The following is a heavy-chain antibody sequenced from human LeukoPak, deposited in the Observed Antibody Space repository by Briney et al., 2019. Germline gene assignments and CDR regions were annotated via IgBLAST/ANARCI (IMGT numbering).Heavy chain of an antibody. D-gene: IGHD3-22*01. CDR2: IKSKTDGGTT. CDR3: TTSHYDSSGYYDY. Sequence: GGSLRLSCAASGFTFSNAWMSWVRQAPGKGLEWVGRIKSKTDGGTTDYAAPVKGRFTISRDDSKNTLCLQMNSLKTEDTAVYYCTTSHYDSSGYYDYWGQGTLVTVSS. CDR1: GFTFSNAW. J-gene: IGHJ4*02. V-gene: IGHV3-15*01.